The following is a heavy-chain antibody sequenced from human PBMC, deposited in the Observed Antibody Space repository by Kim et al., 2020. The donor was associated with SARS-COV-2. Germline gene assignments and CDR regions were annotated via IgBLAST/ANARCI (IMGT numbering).Heavy chain of an antibody. Sequence: GGSLRLSCTASGFTFGAHGVNWVRQAPGKGLEWVGFIRSSGTTVYAAALKGRFTISRTDSKTIANLQMNSLKTEDTADYYCTSEDRNDEVFYYYGMDVCGQGTTATVAS. V-gene: IGHV3-49*04. CDR1: GFTFGAHG. J-gene: IGHJ6*02. CDR3: TSEDRNDEVFYYYGMDV. CDR2: IRSSGTT. D-gene: IGHD1-1*01.